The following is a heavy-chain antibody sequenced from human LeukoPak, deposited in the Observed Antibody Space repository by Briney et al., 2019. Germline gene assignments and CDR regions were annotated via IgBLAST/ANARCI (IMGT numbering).Heavy chain of an antibody. Sequence: PSETLSLTCAVYGGSFSGYYWSWIRQPPGKGLEWIGEINHSGSTNYNPSLKSRVTISVDTSKNQFSLKLSSVTAADTAVYYCARVGTAPITLIDYWGQGTLVTVSS. J-gene: IGHJ4*02. CDR3: ARVGTAPITLIDY. D-gene: IGHD6-13*01. V-gene: IGHV4-34*01. CDR2: INHSGST. CDR1: GGSFSGYY.